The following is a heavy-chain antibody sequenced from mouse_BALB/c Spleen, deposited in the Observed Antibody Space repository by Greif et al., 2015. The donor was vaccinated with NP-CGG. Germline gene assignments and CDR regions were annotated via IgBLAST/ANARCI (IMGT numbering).Heavy chain of an antibody. CDR2: INPSNGGT. D-gene: IGHD2-1*01. Sequence: QVQLKQSGAELVKPGASVKLSCKASGYTFTSYYMYWVKQRPGQGLEWIGEINPSNGGTNFNEKFKSKATLTVDKSSTTAYMQLSSLTSEDSAVYYCTRLNGNYGRGSYFDYWGQGTTLTVSS. CDR1: GYTFTSYY. V-gene: IGHV1S81*02. J-gene: IGHJ2*01. CDR3: TRLNGNYGRGSYFDY.